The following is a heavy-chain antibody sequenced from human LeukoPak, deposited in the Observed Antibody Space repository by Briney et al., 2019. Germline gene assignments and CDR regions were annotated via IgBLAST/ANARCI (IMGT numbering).Heavy chain of an antibody. V-gene: IGHV5-51*01. CDR1: GYRFTNYW. J-gene: IGHJ4*02. D-gene: IGHD6-19*01. CDR3: ARQNSGWEKGTIDY. Sequence: KPGESLKISCKGSGYRFTNYWIGWVRQMPGEGLEWVGIIYPGDSDIRYSPSFQGQVTISADKSISTAYLQWSSLKASDTAMYYCARQNSGWEKGTIDYWGQGTLVTVSS. CDR2: IYPGDSDI.